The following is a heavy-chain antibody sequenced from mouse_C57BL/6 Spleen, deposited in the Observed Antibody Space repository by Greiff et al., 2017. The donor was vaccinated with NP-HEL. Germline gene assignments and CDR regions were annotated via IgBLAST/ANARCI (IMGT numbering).Heavy chain of an antibody. CDR3: ARNSNYGYFDY. CDR1: GYAFSSSW. D-gene: IGHD2-5*01. CDR2: IYPGDGDT. Sequence: QVQLKESGPELVKPGASVKISCKASGYAFSSSWMNWVKQRPGKGLEWIGRIYPGDGDTNYNGKFKGKATLTADKSSSTAYMQLSSLTSEDSAVYFCARNSNYGYFDYWGQGTTLTVSS. J-gene: IGHJ2*01. V-gene: IGHV1-82*01.